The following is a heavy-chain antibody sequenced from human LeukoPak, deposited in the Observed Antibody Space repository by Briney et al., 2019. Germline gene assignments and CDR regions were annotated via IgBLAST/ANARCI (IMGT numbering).Heavy chain of an antibody. J-gene: IGHJ5*02. Sequence: GASVKVSCKASGGTFSSYAISWVRQAPGQGLEWMGGFDPEDGETIYAQKFQGRVTMTEDTSTDTAYMELSSLRSEDTAVHYCATACLTIFGVVRWFDPWGQGTLVTVSS. CDR2: FDPEDGET. D-gene: IGHD3-3*01. V-gene: IGHV1-24*01. CDR1: GGTFSSYA. CDR3: ATACLTIFGVVRWFDP.